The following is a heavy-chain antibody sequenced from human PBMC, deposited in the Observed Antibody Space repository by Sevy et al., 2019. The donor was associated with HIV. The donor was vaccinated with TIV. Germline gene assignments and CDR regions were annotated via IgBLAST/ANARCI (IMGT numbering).Heavy chain of an antibody. CDR1: GYTFTSYS. V-gene: IGHV1-18*01. J-gene: IGHJ4*02. D-gene: IGHD2-2*01. CDR3: ARDCSSTSCHFDY. Sequence: ASVKVSCKASGYTFTSYSISWVRQAPGQGLEWMGWISAYNGNTNYAQKLQGRVTVTTDTSTTTAYMKLRSLRSDDTAVYYCARDCSSTSCHFDYWGQGTLVTVSS. CDR2: ISAYNGNT.